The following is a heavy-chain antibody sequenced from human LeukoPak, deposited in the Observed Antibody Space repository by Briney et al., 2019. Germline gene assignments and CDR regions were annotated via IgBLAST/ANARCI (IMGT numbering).Heavy chain of an antibody. Sequence: ASVKVSCKASGYTFTSYGVSWVRRPPGQGLEWLGWINPNSGGTNYAQKLQGRVTMTTDTSTSTAYMELRSLRSDDTAVYFCARDGTPAFYYYMDVWGKGTTVTISS. CDR2: INPNSGGT. V-gene: IGHV1-18*01. CDR3: ARDGTPAFYYYMDV. CDR1: GYTFTSYG. J-gene: IGHJ6*03.